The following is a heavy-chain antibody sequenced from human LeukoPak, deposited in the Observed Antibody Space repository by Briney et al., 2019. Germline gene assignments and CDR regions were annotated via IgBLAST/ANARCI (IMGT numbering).Heavy chain of an antibody. CDR2: IIPIFGSA. CDR3: ARGPGDYYDSSGYPAYYFDY. Sequence: SLKVSCKASGGTFSSYALSWVRQAPGQGLWWMGGIIPIFGSANYAQNFQGRVTITSDESTSTAYMELSSLRSEDTAVYYCARGPGDYYDSSGYPAYYFDYWGQGTLVTVSS. D-gene: IGHD3-22*01. J-gene: IGHJ4*02. V-gene: IGHV1-69*13. CDR1: GGTFSSYA.